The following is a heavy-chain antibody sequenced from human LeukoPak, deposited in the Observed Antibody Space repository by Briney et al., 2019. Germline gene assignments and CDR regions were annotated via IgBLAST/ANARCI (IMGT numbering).Heavy chain of an antibody. Sequence: SVKVSCKASGGTFSSYAISWVRQAPGQGLEWMGGIIPIFGTANYAQKFQGRVTITADESTSTAYMELNSLKTEDTAVYYCVRTESSGLHVFDTWGQGTKVTVSS. CDR2: IIPIFGTA. D-gene: IGHD3-22*01. CDR3: VRTESSGLHVFDT. CDR1: GGTFSSYA. V-gene: IGHV1-69*13. J-gene: IGHJ3*02.